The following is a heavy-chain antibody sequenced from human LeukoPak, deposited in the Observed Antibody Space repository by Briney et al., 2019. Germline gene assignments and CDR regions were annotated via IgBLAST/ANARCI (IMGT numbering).Heavy chain of an antibody. CDR1: GFSVGDNY. J-gene: IGHJ4*02. V-gene: IGHV3-53*01. CDR3: TRSFFSYGYFDY. CDR2: LYSGGNT. Sequence: GGSLRLSCAASGFSVGDNYMSWVRQAPGKGLEWVSVLYSGGNTYYADSVKGRFTISRDNSKSTLHLQMNSLRAEDTAVYYCTRSFFSYGYFDYWGQGTLVTVSS. D-gene: IGHD5-18*01.